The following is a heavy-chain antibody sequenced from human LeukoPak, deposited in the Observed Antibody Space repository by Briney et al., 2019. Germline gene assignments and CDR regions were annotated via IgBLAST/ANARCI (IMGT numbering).Heavy chain of an antibody. D-gene: IGHD3-22*01. CDR3: ARQGQASSGYYGDWYDP. CDR2: IYYSGST. Sequence: SETLSLTCTVPGGSISSYYWSWIRQPPGKGLEWIGYIYYSGSTNYNPSLKSRVTISVDTSKNQFSLKLSSVTAADTAVYYCARQGQASSGYYGDWYDPWGQGTLVTVSS. V-gene: IGHV4-59*01. CDR1: GGSISSYY. J-gene: IGHJ5*02.